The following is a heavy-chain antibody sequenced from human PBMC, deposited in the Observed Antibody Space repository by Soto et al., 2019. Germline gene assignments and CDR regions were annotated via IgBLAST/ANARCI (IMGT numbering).Heavy chain of an antibody. V-gene: IGHV3-48*03. CDR3: ASMHSSGWDIDY. Sequence: EVQLVESGGGLVQPGGSLRLSCAASGFTFSSYEMNWVRQAPGKGLEWVSYISSSGSTIYYADSVKGRFTISRDNAKNSLYLQMNSLRAEDTAVYYCASMHSSGWDIDYWGQGTLVTVSS. CDR1: GFTFSSYE. CDR2: ISSSGSTI. J-gene: IGHJ4*02. D-gene: IGHD6-19*01.